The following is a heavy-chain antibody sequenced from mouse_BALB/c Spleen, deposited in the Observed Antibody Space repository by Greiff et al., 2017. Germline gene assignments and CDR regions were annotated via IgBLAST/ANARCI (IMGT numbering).Heavy chain of an antibody. CDR1: GFTFSSYG. CDR3: ARGGYYGSSYRYYYAMDY. D-gene: IGHD1-1*01. CDR2: ISSGGSYT. Sequence: DVMLVESGGDLVKPGGSLKLSCAASGFTFSSYGMSWVRQTPDKRLEWVATISSGGSYTYYPDSVKGRFTISRDNAKNTLYLQMSSLKSEDTAMYYCARGGYYGSSYRYYYAMDYWGQGTSVTVSS. V-gene: IGHV5-6*02. J-gene: IGHJ4*01.